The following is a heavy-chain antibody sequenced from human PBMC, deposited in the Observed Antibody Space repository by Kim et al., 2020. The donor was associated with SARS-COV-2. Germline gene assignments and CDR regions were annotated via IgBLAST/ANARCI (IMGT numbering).Heavy chain of an antibody. Sequence: GGSLRLSCAASGFTVISNYMSWVRQAPGKGLKWVSVIYSGGSTYYADSVKGRFTISRDNSKNTLDLQMNSLRAEDTAVYYCARSVGGTYYFGYWGQGTLVTVSS. CDR2: IYSGGST. CDR1: GFTVISNY. CDR3: ARSVGGTYYFGY. D-gene: IGHD1-26*01. V-gene: IGHV3-66*01. J-gene: IGHJ4*02.